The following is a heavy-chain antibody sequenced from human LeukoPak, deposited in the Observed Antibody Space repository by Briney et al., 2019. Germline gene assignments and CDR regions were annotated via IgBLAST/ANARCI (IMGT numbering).Heavy chain of an antibody. J-gene: IGHJ4*02. Sequence: SETLSLTCTVSGGSISSYYWSWIRQPPGKGPEWIGYIYYSGSTNYNPSLKSRVTISVDTSKNQFSLKLSSVTAADTAVYYCARGVVANYFDYWGQGTLVTVSS. V-gene: IGHV4-59*01. CDR3: ARGVVANYFDY. CDR2: IYYSGST. CDR1: GGSISSYY. D-gene: IGHD3-22*01.